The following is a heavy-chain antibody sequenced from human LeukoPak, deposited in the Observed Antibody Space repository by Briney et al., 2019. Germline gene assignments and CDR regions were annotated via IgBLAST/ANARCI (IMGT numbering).Heavy chain of an antibody. V-gene: IGHV4-59*08. CDR3: ARHLRGYSYGPFDS. CDR1: DGSMSSYY. D-gene: IGHD5-18*01. J-gene: IGHJ4*02. CDR2: IYYSGST. Sequence: SETLSLTCSVSDGSMSSYYWSWNRQSPGKGLEWLGYIYYSGSTNYNPSLKRRVTISLDMSKNQFSLKLSSVTAADTAVYYCARHLRGYSYGPFDSWGQGTLVTVSS.